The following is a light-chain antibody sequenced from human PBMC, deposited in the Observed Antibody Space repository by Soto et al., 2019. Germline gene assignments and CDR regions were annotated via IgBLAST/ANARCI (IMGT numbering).Light chain of an antibody. CDR3: SSYTSTYPHV. V-gene: IGLV2-14*01. Sequence: QSALTQPASVSGSPGQSITISCTGTSSDVGGYNYVSWYQQHPGKAPKLMIYDVSNRPSGVSNRFSGSKSGNTASLTISGLQAEDEADYYCSSYTSTYPHVFETGTKVTVL. CDR1: SSDVGGYNY. CDR2: DVS. J-gene: IGLJ1*01.